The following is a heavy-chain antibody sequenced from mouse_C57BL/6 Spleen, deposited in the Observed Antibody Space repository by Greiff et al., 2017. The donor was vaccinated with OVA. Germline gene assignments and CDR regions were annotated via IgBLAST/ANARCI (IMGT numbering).Heavy chain of an antibody. J-gene: IGHJ2*01. CDR1: GYAFSSSW. CDR2: IYPGDGDT. D-gene: IGHD3-2*02. Sequence: VQLQQSGPELVKPGASVKISCKASGYAFSSSWMNWVKQRPGKGLEWIGRIYPGDGDTNYNGKFKGKATLTADKSSSTAYMQLSSLTSEDSAVYFCARGGSSGYIYFDYWGQGTTLTGSS. CDR3: ARGGSSGYIYFDY. V-gene: IGHV1-82*01.